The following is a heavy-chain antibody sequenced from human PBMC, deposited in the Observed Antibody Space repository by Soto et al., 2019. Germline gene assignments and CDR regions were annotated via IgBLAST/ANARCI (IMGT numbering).Heavy chain of an antibody. D-gene: IGHD4-17*01. CDR1: GGSVSSGSYY. CDR3: ARERGDYGDYFLFDY. Sequence: PSETLSLTCTVSGGSVSSGSYYWSWIRQPPGKGLEWIGYIYYSGSTNYNPSLKSRVTISVDTSKNQFSLKLSSVTAADTAVYYCARERGDYGDYFLFDYWGQGTLVTVSS. V-gene: IGHV4-61*01. CDR2: IYYSGST. J-gene: IGHJ4*02.